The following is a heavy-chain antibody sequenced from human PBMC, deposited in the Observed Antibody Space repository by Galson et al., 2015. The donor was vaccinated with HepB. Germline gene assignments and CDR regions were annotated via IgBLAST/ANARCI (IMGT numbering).Heavy chain of an antibody. J-gene: IGHJ4*02. V-gene: IGHV3-66*01. Sequence: SLRLSCAASGFSVTGTYMGWVRQAPGKGLVWVSIFYASGATHYADSVRGRFTVSRDNSKSMLYLQMNIVRADDTAVYYCVRATAGRVDYWGRGTLVSVSS. D-gene: IGHD2-21*02. CDR2: FYASGAT. CDR1: GFSVTGTY. CDR3: VRATAGRVDY.